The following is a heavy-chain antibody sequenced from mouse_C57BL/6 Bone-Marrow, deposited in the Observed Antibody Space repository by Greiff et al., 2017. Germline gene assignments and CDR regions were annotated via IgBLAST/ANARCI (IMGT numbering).Heavy chain of an antibody. V-gene: IGHV1-82*01. CDR2: IYPGDGDT. Sequence: QVQLQQSGPELVKPGASVKISCKASGYAFSSSWMNWVKQRPGKGLEWIGRIYPGDGDTNYNGKFKGKATLTADKSSSTAYMQRSSVTSADAAVYFGARRATGEGYFDVWGTGTTVTVSS. CDR3: ARRATGEGYFDV. J-gene: IGHJ1*03. CDR1: GYAFSSSW. D-gene: IGHD3-1*01.